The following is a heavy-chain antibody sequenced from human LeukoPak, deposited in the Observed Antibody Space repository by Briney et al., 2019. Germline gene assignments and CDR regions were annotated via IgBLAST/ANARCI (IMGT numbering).Heavy chain of an antibody. Sequence: SETLSLTCTVSGGSLSNYSWSWIRQPPGKGLEWIGYIYYSGSTNSNPSLKGRVTISLDTSKDQFSLKLSSVTAADTAVYYCARGFPSTYDYVWGSYRYGGSYDFDYWGQGTLVTVSS. CDR3: ARGFPSTYDYVWGSYRYGGSYDFDY. D-gene: IGHD3-16*02. CDR2: IYYSGST. V-gene: IGHV4-59*01. CDR1: GGSLSNYS. J-gene: IGHJ4*02.